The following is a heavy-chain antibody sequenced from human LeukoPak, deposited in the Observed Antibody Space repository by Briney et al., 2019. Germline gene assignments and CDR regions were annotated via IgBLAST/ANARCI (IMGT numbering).Heavy chain of an antibody. CDR2: ISYDGSNK. CDR3: ARAGLYNWFDP. V-gene: IGHV3-30-3*01. D-gene: IGHD6-19*01. J-gene: IGHJ5*02. Sequence: GGPLRLSCAASGFTFSSYAMHWVRQAPGKGLEWVAVISYDGSNKYYADSVKGRFTISRDNSKNTLYLQMNSLRAEDTAVYYCARAGLYNWFDPWGQGTLVTVSS. CDR1: GFTFSSYA.